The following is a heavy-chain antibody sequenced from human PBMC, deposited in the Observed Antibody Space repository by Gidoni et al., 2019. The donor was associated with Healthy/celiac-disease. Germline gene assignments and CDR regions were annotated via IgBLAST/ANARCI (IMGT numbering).Heavy chain of an antibody. CDR3: ARGGVSGPSGWHHY. CDR2: INHSGST. J-gene: IGHJ4*02. CDR1: GGSFSGYY. D-gene: IGHD6-19*01. Sequence: QVQLQQWGAGLLKPSETLSLTCAVYGGSFSGYYWSWIRQPPGKGLEWIGEINHSGSTNSHPSLKSRVTISVDTSKNQFSLKLSSVTAAATAVYYCARGGVSGPSGWHHYWGQGTLVTVSS. V-gene: IGHV4-34*01.